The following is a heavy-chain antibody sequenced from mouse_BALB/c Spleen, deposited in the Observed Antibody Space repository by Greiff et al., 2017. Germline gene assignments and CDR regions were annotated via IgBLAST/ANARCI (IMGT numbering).Heavy chain of an antibody. V-gene: IGHV5-17*02. Sequence: DVMLVESGGGLVQPGGSRKLSCAASGFTFSSFGMHWVRQAPEKGLEWVAYISSGSSTIYYADTVKGRSTIARDTPKNTRCLQMTSLRSEDTAMYDCARGNYGKDAWFADWGQGTVVTVSA. CDR2: ISSGSSTI. CDR3: ARGNYGKDAWFAD. D-gene: IGHD2-1*01. J-gene: IGHJ3*01. CDR1: GFTFSSFG.